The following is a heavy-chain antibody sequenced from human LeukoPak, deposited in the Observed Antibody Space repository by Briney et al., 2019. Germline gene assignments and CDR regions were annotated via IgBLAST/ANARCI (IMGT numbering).Heavy chain of an antibody. V-gene: IGHV3-48*04. D-gene: IGHD3-9*01. CDR3: TRDLMGYDVSTGLHHYYMDV. CDR2: ISSSSGTI. Sequence: GGSLRLSCAASEFTFSSYSMNWLREAPGKGLEWVSYISSSSGTIYSADSVKGRFTISRDNAKNTLYLQMNTLRVEDTAVYYCTRDLMGYDVSTGLHHYYMDVWGQGTTVTVSS. CDR1: EFTFSSYS. J-gene: IGHJ6*02.